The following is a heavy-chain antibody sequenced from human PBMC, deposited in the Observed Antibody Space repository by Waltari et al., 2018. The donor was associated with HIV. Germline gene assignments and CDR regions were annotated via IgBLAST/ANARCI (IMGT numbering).Heavy chain of an antibody. J-gene: IGHJ3*02. CDR1: GFTFHTYW. CDR3: ASSGVYAHDAFKI. CDR2: MNSDGTTR. D-gene: IGHD2-15*01. V-gene: IGHV3-74*01. Sequence: EVQLVESGGGLVQPGVSLRLSCAASGFTFHTYWMHWLRQVPGKGMVWVSRMNSDGTTRSYADSVKGRFTISRDNAKNTLYVEMNSLRADDTAVYYCASSGVYAHDAFKIWGQGTKVIVSS.